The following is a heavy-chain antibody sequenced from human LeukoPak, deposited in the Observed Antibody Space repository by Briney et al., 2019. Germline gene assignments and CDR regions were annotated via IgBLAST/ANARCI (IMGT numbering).Heavy chain of an antibody. Sequence: GWISPNIVGTNFAQKFQGRLTIYRDTSINTAYMELSRLGSDDTAVYYCAMDCSSASCYGDCWGQGTLVTVPS. CDR3: AMDCSSASCYGDC. D-gene: IGHD2-2*01. V-gene: IGHV1-2*02. CDR2: ISPNIVGT. J-gene: IGHJ4*02.